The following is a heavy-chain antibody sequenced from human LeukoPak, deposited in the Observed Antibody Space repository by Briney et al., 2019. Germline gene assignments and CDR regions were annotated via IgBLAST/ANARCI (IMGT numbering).Heavy chain of an antibody. J-gene: IGHJ4*02. CDR3: ARHVGDYYDSSGYYYFDY. V-gene: IGHV3-30-3*01. CDR1: GFTFSSYA. CDR2: ISYDGSNK. D-gene: IGHD3-22*01. Sequence: PGGSLRLSFAASGFTFSSYAMHWVRQAPGKGLEWVAVISYDGSNKYYADSVKGRFTISRDNSKNTLYLQMNSLRAEDTAVYYCARHVGDYYDSSGYYYFDYWGQGTLVTVSS.